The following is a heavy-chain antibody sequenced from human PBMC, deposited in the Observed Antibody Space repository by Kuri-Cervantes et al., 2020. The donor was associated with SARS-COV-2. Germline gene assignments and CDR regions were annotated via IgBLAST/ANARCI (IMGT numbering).Heavy chain of an antibody. Sequence: GSLRLSCTVSGGSITTSSHYWGWIRQPPGKGLEWVSIINDAGTTTHYADSVKGRFTISRDNSKSTVYLQMNNLEVEDTAVYFCATGFTSVWFRPLAYWGQGTLVTVSS. CDR2: INDAGTTT. CDR3: ATGFTSVWFRPLAY. J-gene: IGHJ4*02. V-gene: IGHV3-23*01. CDR1: GGSITTSSHY. D-gene: IGHD3-10*01.